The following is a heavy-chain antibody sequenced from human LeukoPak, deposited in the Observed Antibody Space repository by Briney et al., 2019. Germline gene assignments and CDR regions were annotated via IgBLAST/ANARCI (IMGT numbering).Heavy chain of an antibody. CDR2: IYSGGST. D-gene: IGHD6-19*01. V-gene: IGHV3-66*01. Sequence: GGPLRLSCAASGFTVSSNYMSWVRQAPGKGLEWVSVIYSGGSTYYADSVKGRFTISRDNSKNTLYLQMNSLRAEDTAVYYCARVASVAGTGNISNYWGQGTLVTVSS. CDR3: ARVASVAGTGNISNY. CDR1: GFTVSSNY. J-gene: IGHJ4*02.